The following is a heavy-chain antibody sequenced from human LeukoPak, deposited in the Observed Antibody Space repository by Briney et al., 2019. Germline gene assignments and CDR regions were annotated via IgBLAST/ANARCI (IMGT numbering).Heavy chain of an antibody. CDR1: GGSISSSSYY. J-gene: IGHJ4*02. Sequence: SETLSLTCTVSGGSISSSSYYWGWIRQPPGKGLEWIGSIYYSGSTYYNPSLKSRATISVDTAKNQFSLKLSSVTAADTAVYYCASYKADPFRSGYYDYWGQGTLVTVSS. D-gene: IGHD3-3*01. CDR3: ASYKADPFRSGYYDY. CDR2: IYYSGST. V-gene: IGHV4-39*07.